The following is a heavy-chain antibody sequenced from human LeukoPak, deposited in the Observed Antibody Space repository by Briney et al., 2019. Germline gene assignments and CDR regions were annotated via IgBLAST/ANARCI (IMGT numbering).Heavy chain of an antibody. Sequence: SETLSLTCAVSGGSISSSNWWSWVRQPPGKGLEGIGEIYHSGSTNYNPSLKRRVTISVDKAKNQFSLQLNSVTPEDTAVYYCARHRRGVITKYYYYYMDVWGKGTTVIVSS. CDR2: IYHSGST. V-gene: IGHV4-4*02. D-gene: IGHD3-10*01. CDR1: GGSISSSNW. J-gene: IGHJ6*03. CDR3: ARHRRGVITKYYYYYMDV.